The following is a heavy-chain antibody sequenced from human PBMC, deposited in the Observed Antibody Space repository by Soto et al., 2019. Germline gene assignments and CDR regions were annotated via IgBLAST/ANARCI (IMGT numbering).Heavy chain of an antibody. J-gene: IGHJ6*02. CDR1: GYSFTSYW. D-gene: IGHD6-6*01. V-gene: IGHV5-10-1*01. Sequence: GESLKISCKGSGYSFTSYWISWVRQMPGKGLEWMGRIDPSDSYTNYGPSFQGHVTISADKSISTAYLQWSSLKASDTAMYYCARRVRGYSSSAGYYYGMDVWGQGTTVTVSS. CDR2: IDPSDSYT. CDR3: ARRVRGYSSSAGYYYGMDV.